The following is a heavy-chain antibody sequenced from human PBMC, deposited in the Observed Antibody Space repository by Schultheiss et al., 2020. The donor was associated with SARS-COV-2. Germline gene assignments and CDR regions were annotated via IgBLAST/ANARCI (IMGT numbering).Heavy chain of an antibody. CDR3: ARVSDTAMGYYFDY. D-gene: IGHD5-18*01. V-gene: IGHV4-59*12. CDR1: GGSISSYY. J-gene: IGHJ4*02. Sequence: SETLSLTWTVSGGSISSYYWSWIRQPPGKGLEWIGYIYHSGSTYYNPSLKSRVTISVDTSKNQFSLKLSSVTAADTAVYYCARVSDTAMGYYFDYWGQGTLVTVSS. CDR2: IYHSGST.